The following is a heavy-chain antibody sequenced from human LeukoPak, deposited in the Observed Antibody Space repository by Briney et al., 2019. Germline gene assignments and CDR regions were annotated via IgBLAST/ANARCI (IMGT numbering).Heavy chain of an antibody. CDR1: GFTVSSNY. V-gene: IGHV3-53*01. CDR3: ARDGVALYYYYGMDV. CDR2: IYSGGST. Sequence: PGGSPRLSCAASGFTVSSNYMSWVRQDPGGGLEWVSVIYSGGSTYYGDSVKGRFTISRDNSKNTLYLQMNSLRAEDTAVYYCARDGVALYYYYGMDVWGQGTTVIVSS. J-gene: IGHJ6*02. D-gene: IGHD3-3*01.